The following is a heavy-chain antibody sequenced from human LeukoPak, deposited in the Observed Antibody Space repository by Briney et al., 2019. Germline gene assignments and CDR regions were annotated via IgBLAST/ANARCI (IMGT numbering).Heavy chain of an antibody. V-gene: IGHV1-8*01. CDR3: ARGRRGQRTPGYCSGGSCLNY. Sequence: ASVKVSCKASGYTFTSYDINWVRQATGQGLEWMGWMNPNSGNTGYAQKFQGRVTMTRNTSISTAYMELSSLRSEGTAVYYCARGRRGQRTPGYCSGGSCLNYWGQGTLVTVSS. CDR1: GYTFTSYD. J-gene: IGHJ4*02. D-gene: IGHD2-15*01. CDR2: MNPNSGNT.